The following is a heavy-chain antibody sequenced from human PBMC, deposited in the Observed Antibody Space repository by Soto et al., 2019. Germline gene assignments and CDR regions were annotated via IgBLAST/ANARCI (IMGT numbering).Heavy chain of an antibody. Sequence: SETLSLTCAVSGGSISSGGHSLRWARQPPWNGLEWTGYLYHRSTTYYNPSLKSRVTISVRRSKNTCSLKLSSVSDAGTAVYYCARCCYYDSSGYYYPNWFDPWGQGTLVTVSS. CDR3: ARCCYYDSSGYYYPNWFDP. CDR2: LYHRSTT. D-gene: IGHD3-22*01. V-gene: IGHV4-30-2*01. J-gene: IGHJ5*02. CDR1: GGSISSGGHS.